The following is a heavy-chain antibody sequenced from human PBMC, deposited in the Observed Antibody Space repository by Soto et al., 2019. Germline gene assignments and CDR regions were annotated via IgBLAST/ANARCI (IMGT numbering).Heavy chain of an antibody. V-gene: IGHV3-11*01. D-gene: IGHD5-18*01. CDR2: ISSSGSTI. Sequence: QVQLVESGGGLVKPGGSLRLSCAASGFTFSDYYMSWIRQAPGKGLEWVSYISSSGSTIYYADSVKGRFTISRDNAKNSLYLHINSLRAEDTAVYYCARDSPPSRAMVFYYYGMDVWGQGTTVTVSS. CDR3: ARDSPPSRAMVFYYYGMDV. J-gene: IGHJ6*02. CDR1: GFTFSDYY.